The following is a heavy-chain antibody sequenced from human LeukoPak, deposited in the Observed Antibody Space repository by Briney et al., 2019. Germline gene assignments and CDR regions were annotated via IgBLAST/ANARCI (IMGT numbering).Heavy chain of an antibody. V-gene: IGHV4-59*11. CDR2: ISHIGST. CDR3: ARDRISINALDM. D-gene: IGHD1-14*01. CDR1: GASISGHY. Sequence: NPSETLSLTCTVSGASISGHYLTWIRQPPGKGLEWIGYISHIGSTNYNPSLKSRVTMSVDTSKNQFSLKLTSVTAADTAVYYCARDRISINALDMWGQGTMVTVSS. J-gene: IGHJ3*02.